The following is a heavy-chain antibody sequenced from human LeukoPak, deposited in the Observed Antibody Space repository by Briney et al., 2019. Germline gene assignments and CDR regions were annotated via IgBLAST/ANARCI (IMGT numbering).Heavy chain of an antibody. J-gene: IGHJ4*02. D-gene: IGHD3-22*01. Sequence: TSETLSLTCTVSGGSISSGDYYWSWIRQPPGKGLEWIGYIYYSGSTYYNPSLKSRVTISVDTSKNQFSLKLSSVTAADTAVYYCASTYYYDSSGYYQIDYWGQGTLVTVSS. V-gene: IGHV4-30-4*01. CDR2: IYYSGST. CDR3: ASTYYYDSSGYYQIDY. CDR1: GGSISSGDYY.